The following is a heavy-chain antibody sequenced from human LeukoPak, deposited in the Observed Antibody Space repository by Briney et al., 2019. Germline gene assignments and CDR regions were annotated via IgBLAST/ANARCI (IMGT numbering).Heavy chain of an antibody. CDR3: TRGSIAYYYMDV. Sequence: SETLSPTCTVSGGSISSYYWSWIRQPPGKGLEWIGCIYYSGSTNYNPSFKSRVTISVDTSKNQFSLKLSSVTAANTAVYYCTRGSIAYYYMDVWGKGTTVTISS. D-gene: IGHD3-22*01. CDR1: GGSISSYY. J-gene: IGHJ6*03. CDR2: IYYSGST. V-gene: IGHV4-59*01.